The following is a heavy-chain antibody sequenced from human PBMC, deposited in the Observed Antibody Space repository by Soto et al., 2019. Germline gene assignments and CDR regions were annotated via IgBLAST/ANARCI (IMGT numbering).Heavy chain of an antibody. V-gene: IGHV3-48*03. CDR2: ISSSGLTT. D-gene: IGHD3-10*01. CDR1: GFNLRLCD. CDR3: ARYGTRGDW. J-gene: IGHJ5*01. Sequence: GGSLRLSCQASGFNLRLCDMHWVRKAPGKGLEWVSYISSSGLTTYYADFAEGRFTISRDNANDSLYLHLSSLRVGDTAVYYCARYGTRGDWWGLGTQVTVSS.